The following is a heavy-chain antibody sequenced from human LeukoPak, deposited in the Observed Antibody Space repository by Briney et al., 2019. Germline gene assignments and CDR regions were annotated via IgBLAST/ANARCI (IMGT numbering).Heavy chain of an antibody. V-gene: IGHV4-59*01. D-gene: IGHD3-16*01. CDR2: IYYSGST. J-gene: IGHJ4*02. CDR1: GGSFSGYY. Sequence: SETLSLTCAVYGGSFSGYYWSWIRQPPGKGLEWIGYIYYSGSTNYNPSLKSRVTISVDTSKNQFSLKLSSVTAADTAVYYCARGELGMPFDYWGQGTLVTVSS. CDR3: ARGELGMPFDY.